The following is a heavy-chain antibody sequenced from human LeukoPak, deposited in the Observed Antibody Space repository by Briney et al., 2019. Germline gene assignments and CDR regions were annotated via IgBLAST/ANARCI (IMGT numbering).Heavy chain of an antibody. CDR3: AKQSYARSLGE. V-gene: IGHV3-23*01. CDR2: TNSGGTST. J-gene: IGHJ4*02. D-gene: IGHD2-8*01. CDR1: GFPFSDFS. Sequence: GESLRLSCATSGFPFSDFSMSWVRQASGKGLEWISTTNSGGTSTYYAESVKGRFTISRDNSKNTLYLQMSSLRVEDTAVYYCAKQSYARSLGEGGPGTLVSVSS.